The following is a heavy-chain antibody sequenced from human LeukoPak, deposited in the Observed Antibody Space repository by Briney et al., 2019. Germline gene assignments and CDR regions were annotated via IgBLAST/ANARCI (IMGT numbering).Heavy chain of an antibody. CDR2: IYYSGST. V-gene: IGHV4-59*01. J-gene: IGHJ4*02. D-gene: IGHD3-22*01. CDR3: ARLDDSSGYLH. Sequence: SETLSLTCTVSGGSISSYYWSWIRQPPGKGLEWIGYIYYSGSTNYNPSLKSRVTISVDTSKNQFSLKLSSVTAADTAVYYCARLDDSSGYLHWGQGTLVTVSS. CDR1: GGSISSYY.